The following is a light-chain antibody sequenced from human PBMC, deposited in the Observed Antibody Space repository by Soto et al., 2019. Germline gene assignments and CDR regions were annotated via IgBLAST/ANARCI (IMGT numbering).Light chain of an antibody. V-gene: IGKV3-15*01. CDR2: GAS. J-gene: IGKJ4*01. CDR1: QDIRSS. CDR3: QQDSSCPLT. Sequence: EIVMTQSPATLSVSPGERVTLSCRASQDIRSSLAWYQQKPGQAPRLLIYGASLRATGVPATFSGSGSGTEFTRSISSLQPEHLGVDYCQQDSSCPLTFGGGTKVEIK.